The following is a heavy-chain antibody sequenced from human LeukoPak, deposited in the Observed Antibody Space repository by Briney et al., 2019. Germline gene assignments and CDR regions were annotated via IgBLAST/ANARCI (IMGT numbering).Heavy chain of an antibody. V-gene: IGHV4-30-4*01. J-gene: IGHJ4*02. D-gene: IGHD3-10*01. CDR1: GCSISSGDYH. Sequence: SQTLSLTCTVSGCSISSGDYHWSWIRQPPGKGLEWIGYIYYSGSTYYNPSLKSRVTISLDSSKNQFSLKLSSVTDADTAVYSCARYYTSGVYFDYWGQGTLVTVSS. CDR2: IYYSGST. CDR3: ARYYTSGVYFDY.